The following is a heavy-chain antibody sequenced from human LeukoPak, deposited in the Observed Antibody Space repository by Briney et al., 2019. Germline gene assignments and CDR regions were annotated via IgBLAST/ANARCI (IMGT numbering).Heavy chain of an antibody. Sequence: GGSLRLSCAASGFTFSSYWMSWVRQAPGKGLEWVANIKQDGSEKYYVDSVKGRFTISRDNAKNSLYLQMNSLRAEDPALYYCAKDETGTQWLVRGAFDIWGQGTLVPVSS. CDR3: AKDETGTQWLVRGAFDI. CDR1: GFTFSSYW. V-gene: IGHV3-7*03. D-gene: IGHD6-19*01. CDR2: IKQDGSEK. J-gene: IGHJ3*02.